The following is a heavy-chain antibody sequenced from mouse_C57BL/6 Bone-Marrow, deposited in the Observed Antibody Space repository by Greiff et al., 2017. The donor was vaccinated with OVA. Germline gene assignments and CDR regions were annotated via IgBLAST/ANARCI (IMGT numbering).Heavy chain of an antibody. CDR2: IDPSDSYT. Sequence: QVQLQQPGAELVRPGTSVKLSCKASGYTFTSYWMHWVKQRPGQGLEWIGVIDPSDSYTNYNQKFKGKATLTVDTSSSTAYMQLSSLTSEDSAVYSWARHYDCGYAMDDWGQGTSVTVSS. D-gene: IGHD2-4*01. CDR3: ARHYDCGYAMDD. V-gene: IGHV1-59*01. J-gene: IGHJ4*01. CDR1: GYTFTSYW.